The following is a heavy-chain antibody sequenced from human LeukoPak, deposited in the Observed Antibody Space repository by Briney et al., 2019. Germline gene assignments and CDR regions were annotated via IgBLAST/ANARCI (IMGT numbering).Heavy chain of an antibody. J-gene: IGHJ6*02. CDR2: IYFSGAN. D-gene: IGHD4-17*01. Sequence: PSETLSLTCTVSGGSISNYYWSWIRQSPVKGLEWIGYIYFSGANNYNPSLKSRVTISVDTSKNQLSLKLSSVTAADTAVYYCAREDPQTTVPEGLDVWGQGTTVTVSS. CDR3: AREDPQTTVPEGLDV. CDR1: GGSISNYY. V-gene: IGHV4-59*01.